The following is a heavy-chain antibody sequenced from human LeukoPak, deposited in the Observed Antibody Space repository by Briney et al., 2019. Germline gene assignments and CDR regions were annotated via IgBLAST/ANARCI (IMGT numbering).Heavy chain of an antibody. CDR2: IDPSDSYT. Sequence: GESLKISCKGSGYSFTSYWISWVRQMPGKGLEWMGRIDPSDSYTNYGPSFQGHVTISADKSISTAYLQWSSLKASDTAMYYCARQPGDYYDSSGYPYFDYWGQGTLVTVSS. J-gene: IGHJ4*02. D-gene: IGHD3-22*01. V-gene: IGHV5-10-1*01. CDR3: ARQPGDYYDSSGYPYFDY. CDR1: GYSFTSYW.